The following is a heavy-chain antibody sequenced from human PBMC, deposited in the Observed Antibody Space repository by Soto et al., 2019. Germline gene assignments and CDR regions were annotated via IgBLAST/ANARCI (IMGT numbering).Heavy chain of an antibody. Sequence: SETLSLTCAVFSASLGDHYWAWIRQSPDKGLEWIGEVHPSGSTNYNPSLKSRVTISVDTSKNQFSLKLSSVTAADTAVYYCARQVGIAAAGTWDYWGQGTLVTVSS. J-gene: IGHJ4*02. CDR1: SASLGDHY. V-gene: IGHV4-34*01. D-gene: IGHD6-13*01. CDR3: ARQVGIAAAGTWDY. CDR2: VHPSGST.